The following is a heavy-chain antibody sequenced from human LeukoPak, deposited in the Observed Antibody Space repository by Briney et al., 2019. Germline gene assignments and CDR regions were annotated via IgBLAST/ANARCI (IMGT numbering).Heavy chain of an antibody. CDR2: ISSSGSTI. CDR3: ARDDRPGIAAAGTVSEAFDI. CDR1: GFTFSSYE. V-gene: IGHV3-48*03. Sequence: GGSLRLSCAVSGFTFSSYEMNWVRQAPGKGLEWVSYISSSGSTIYYADSVEGRFTISRDNAKNSLYLQMNSLRAEDTAVYYCARDDRPGIAAAGTVSEAFDIWGQGTMVTVSS. J-gene: IGHJ3*02. D-gene: IGHD6-13*01.